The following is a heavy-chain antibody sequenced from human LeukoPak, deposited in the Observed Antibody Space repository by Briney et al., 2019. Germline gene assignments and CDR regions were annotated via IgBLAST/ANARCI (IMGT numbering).Heavy chain of an antibody. J-gene: IGHJ4*02. CDR3: ARAVIPVAVKPAFDY. D-gene: IGHD6-13*01. Sequence: ASVKVSCKASGYSFTSYGFSWVRQAPGQGLEWMGWISPYNGNTNYAQKLQGRVTMTSDTSTSTAYMELRSLRSDDTAVYYCARAVIPVAVKPAFDYWGQGTLVTVSS. CDR1: GYSFTSYG. CDR2: ISPYNGNT. V-gene: IGHV1-18*01.